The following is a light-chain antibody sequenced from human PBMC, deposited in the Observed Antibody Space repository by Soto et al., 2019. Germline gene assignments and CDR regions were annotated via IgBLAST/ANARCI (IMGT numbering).Light chain of an antibody. V-gene: IGKV3-15*01. J-gene: IGKJ1*01. CDR3: QQYNTGWQ. CDR1: QSVSSY. Sequence: EIVMTQSPATLSVSPGERATLSCRASQSVSSYLAWYQQKPGQAPRLLIYGASTRATGIPARFSGSGSGKEFTLIITSLQSEPFDAYYCQQYNTGWQFDQGTKVQIK. CDR2: GAS.